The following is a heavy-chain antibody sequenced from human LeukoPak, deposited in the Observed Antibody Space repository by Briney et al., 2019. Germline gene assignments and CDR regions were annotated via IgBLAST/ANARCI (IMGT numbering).Heavy chain of an antibody. CDR3: ARDRTDSSGYYDY. CDR2: INHSGST. CDR1: GGSFSGYY. D-gene: IGHD3-22*01. Sequence: SETLSLTCAVYGGSFSGYYWSWIRQPPGKGLEWIGEINHSGSTNYNPSLKSRVTISVDTSKNQFSLKLSSVTAADTAVYYCARDRTDSSGYYDYWGQGTLVTVSS. V-gene: IGHV4-34*01. J-gene: IGHJ4*02.